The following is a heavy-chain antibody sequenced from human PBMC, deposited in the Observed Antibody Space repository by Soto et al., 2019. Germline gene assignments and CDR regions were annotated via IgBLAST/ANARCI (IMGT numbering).Heavy chain of an antibody. V-gene: IGHV4-59*01. CDR2: IYYSGST. CDR3: ARGLYYYDSSEWFDP. CDR1: GGSISSYY. J-gene: IGHJ5*02. Sequence: TSETLSLTCTVSGGSISSYYWSWIRQPPGKGLEWIGYIYYSGSTNYNPSLKSRVTISVDKSKNQFSLKLSSVTAADTAVYYCARGLYYYDSSEWFDPWGQGTLVTVS. D-gene: IGHD3-22*01.